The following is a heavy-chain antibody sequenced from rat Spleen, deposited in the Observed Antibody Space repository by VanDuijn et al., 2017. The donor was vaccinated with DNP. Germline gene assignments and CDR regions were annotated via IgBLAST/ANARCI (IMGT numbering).Heavy chain of an antibody. J-gene: IGHJ2*01. Sequence: EVQLVESGGDLVQPGRSLKLFCAASGFTFSDYYMAWVRQAPTKGLEWVAYIRYDGGSTKYGDSVKGRFTIYRDNAKNTIYRQMNSLISEDMATYYCVRWNSGHFDYWGQGVMVPVSS. CDR2: IRYDGGST. V-gene: IGHV5-22*01. CDR3: VRWNSGHFDY. D-gene: IGHD4-3*01. CDR1: GFTFSDYY.